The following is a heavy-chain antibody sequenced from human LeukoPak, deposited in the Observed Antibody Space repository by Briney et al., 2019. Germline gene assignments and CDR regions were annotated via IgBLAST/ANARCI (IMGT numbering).Heavy chain of an antibody. Sequence: PGGSLRLSCAASGFTFSSYAMNWVRQAPGKGLEWVSTINGSSSGTYYADSVKGRFTISRDNSKNTLYLQMNSLRAEDTAIYYCAKDVARWLYYDTNGLDYWGQGTLVTVSS. CDR1: GFTFSSYA. CDR3: AKDVARWLYYDTNGLDY. J-gene: IGHJ4*02. D-gene: IGHD3-22*01. CDR2: INGSSSGT. V-gene: IGHV3-23*01.